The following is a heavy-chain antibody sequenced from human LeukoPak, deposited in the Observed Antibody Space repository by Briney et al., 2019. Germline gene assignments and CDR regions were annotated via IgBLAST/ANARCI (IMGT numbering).Heavy chain of an antibody. V-gene: IGHV4-34*01. CDR3: AKALGLDTADVFDY. Sequence: PSETLSLTCAVYGGSFSGYYWSWIRQPPGKGLEWIGEINHSGSTNYNPSLKSRVTISVDTSKNQFSLKLSSVTAADTAVYYCAKALGLDTADVFDYWGQGTLVTVSS. D-gene: IGHD5-18*01. J-gene: IGHJ4*02. CDR1: GGSFSGYY. CDR2: INHSGST.